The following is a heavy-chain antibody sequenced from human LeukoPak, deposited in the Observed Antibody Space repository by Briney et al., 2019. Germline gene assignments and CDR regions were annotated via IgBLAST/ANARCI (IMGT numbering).Heavy chain of an antibody. Sequence: PSETLSLTCTVSGGSISSYYWSWIRQSPGKGLEWIGYLYNSGSTNYNPPLKSRVTMSVDTPKNQISLKLSSVTAADTAMYYCASSTMVNTATGWFDPWGQGTLVTVSS. CDR2: LYNSGST. D-gene: IGHD4/OR15-4a*01. CDR1: GGSISSYY. J-gene: IGHJ5*02. CDR3: ASSTMVNTATGWFDP. V-gene: IGHV4-59*12.